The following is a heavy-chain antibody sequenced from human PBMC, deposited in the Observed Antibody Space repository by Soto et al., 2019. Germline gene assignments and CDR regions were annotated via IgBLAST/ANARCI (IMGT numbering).Heavy chain of an antibody. CDR3: ARLTTYYDFWSGYYTREYYFDY. CDR2: IYYSGST. D-gene: IGHD3-3*01. CDR1: GGSISSGGYY. V-gene: IGHV4-31*03. J-gene: IGHJ4*02. Sequence: QVQLQESGPGLVKPSQTLSLTCTVSGGSISSGGYYWSWIRQHPGKGLEWIGYIYYSGSTYYNPSLKSRVTISVDTSKNQFSLKLSSVTAADTSVYYCARLTTYYDFWSGYYTREYYFDYWGQGTLVTVSS.